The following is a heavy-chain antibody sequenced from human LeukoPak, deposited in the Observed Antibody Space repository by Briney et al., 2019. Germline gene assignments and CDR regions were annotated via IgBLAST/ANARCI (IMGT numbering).Heavy chain of an antibody. V-gene: IGHV3-7*03. J-gene: IGHJ4*02. CDR1: GFTFSSYA. CDR3: AQCPYYYGSGSYDPPDY. CDR2: INPDGNKK. D-gene: IGHD3-10*01. Sequence: GGSLRLSCAASGFTFSSYAMSWVRQAPGKGLEWVASINPDGNKKYSADSVKGRFTISRDNSKNTLYLQMNSLRAEDTAVYYCAQCPYYYGSGSYDPPDYWGQGTLVTVSS.